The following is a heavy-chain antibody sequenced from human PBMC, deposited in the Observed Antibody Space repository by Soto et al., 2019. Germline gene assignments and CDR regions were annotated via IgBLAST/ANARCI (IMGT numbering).Heavy chain of an antibody. D-gene: IGHD2-15*01. CDR2: ISYDGRNS. Sequence: QVQLVESGGGVVQPGGSLRLACAASGFTFSNYGMHWVRQAPGKGLAWVAVISYDGRNSYYADSVQARFTISRDNSNNTVYLNVNSLRAEDTAIYYCAKDQVRGATGIVLDGMDVWGQGNTVTISS. CDR3: AKDQVRGATGIVLDGMDV. V-gene: IGHV3-30*18. CDR1: GFTFSNYG. J-gene: IGHJ6*02.